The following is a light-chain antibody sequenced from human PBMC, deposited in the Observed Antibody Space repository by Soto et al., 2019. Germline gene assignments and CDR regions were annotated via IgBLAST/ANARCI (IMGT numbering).Light chain of an antibody. J-gene: IGKJ5*01. CDR2: AAF. CDR1: EDINSR. V-gene: IGKV1-12*01. CDR3: QQADSFPIT. Sequence: DIQMTQSPSSVSASVGDRVTISCRASEDINSRLAWYQQKPGNAPKRLIYAAFILQSGVPSRFSGYGSGTDFTLSISSLQPEDFATYYCQQADSFPITFGQGTRLEIK.